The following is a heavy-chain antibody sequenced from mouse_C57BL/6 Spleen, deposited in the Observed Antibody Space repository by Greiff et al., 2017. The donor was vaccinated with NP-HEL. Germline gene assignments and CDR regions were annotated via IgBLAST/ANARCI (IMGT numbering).Heavy chain of an antibody. D-gene: IGHD1-1*01. CDR3: ARHVTTVVATDYAMDY. CDR2: ISSGGSYT. CDR1: GFTFSSYG. J-gene: IGHJ4*01. V-gene: IGHV5-6*01. Sequence: EVKLVESGGDLVKPGGSLKLSCAASGFTFSSYGMSWVRQTPDKRLEWVATISSGGSYTYYLDSVKGRFTISRDNAKNTLYLQMSSLKSEDTAMYYCARHVTTVVATDYAMDYWGQGTSVTVSS.